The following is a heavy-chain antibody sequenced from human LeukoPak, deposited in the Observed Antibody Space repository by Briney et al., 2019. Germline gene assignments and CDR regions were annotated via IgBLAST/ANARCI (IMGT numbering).Heavy chain of an antibody. Sequence: SGPTLVKPTQTLTLTCSFSGFSLSTSGVGVGWIRQPPGKALEWLALIYWDDEKRYSPSLMNRLTITKDTSKTQVVLKLTKMYPMDTVIQYCAHYYYETSGFAYWGQGTLVTVSS. CDR3: AHYYYETSGFAY. V-gene: IGHV2-5*02. CDR2: IYWDDEK. J-gene: IGHJ4*02. D-gene: IGHD3-22*01. CDR1: GFSLSTSGVG.